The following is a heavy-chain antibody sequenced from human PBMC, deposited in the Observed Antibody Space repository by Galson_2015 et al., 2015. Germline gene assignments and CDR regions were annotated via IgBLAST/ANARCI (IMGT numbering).Heavy chain of an antibody. CDR2: FDPEDGET. V-gene: IGHV1-24*01. CDR1: GYTLTELS. D-gene: IGHD2-2*01. J-gene: IGHJ5*02. Sequence: SVKVSCKVSGYTLTELSMHWVRQAPGKGLEWMGGFDPEDGETIYAQKFQGRVTMTEDTSTDTAYMELSSLRSEDTAVYYCATDLGVPAARNWFDPWGQGTLVTVSS. CDR3: ATDLGVPAARNWFDP.